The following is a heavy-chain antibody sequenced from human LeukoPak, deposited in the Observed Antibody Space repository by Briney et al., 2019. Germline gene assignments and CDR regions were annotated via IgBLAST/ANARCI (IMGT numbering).Heavy chain of an antibody. CDR3: TRDVHYYMDV. Sequence: GGSLRLSCTASGFTFSSYWMNWVRQAPGKGLEWISFIRRKVYGGTTEYAASVQGRFTLSRDDSKSIAYLQMDSLKSEDTAIYYCTRDVHYYMDVWGKGTTVTISS. CDR1: GFTFSSYW. J-gene: IGHJ6*03. CDR2: IRRKVYGGTT. D-gene: IGHD2-8*01. V-gene: IGHV3-49*04.